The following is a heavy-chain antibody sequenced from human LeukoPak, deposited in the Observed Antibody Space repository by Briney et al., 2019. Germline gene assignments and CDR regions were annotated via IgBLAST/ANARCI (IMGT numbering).Heavy chain of an antibody. CDR3: ARAFSSGYHSYDAFDL. J-gene: IGHJ3*01. D-gene: IGHD5-12*01. CDR1: GNTFTTYD. V-gene: IGHV1-8*01. CDR2: MNPNSGNT. Sequence: ASVKVSCKASGNTFTTYDINWVRQGTGQGLEWMGWMNPNSGNTGYAQKFQGRVTMTRNTSITTAYMELGSLRSEDTAVYYCARAFSSGYHSYDAFDLWGQGTMVTVSS.